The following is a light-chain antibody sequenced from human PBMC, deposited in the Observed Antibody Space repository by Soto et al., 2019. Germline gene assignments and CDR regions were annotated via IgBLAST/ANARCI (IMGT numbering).Light chain of an antibody. V-gene: IGKV1-27*01. CDR3: QKYNSAPLT. Sequence: DIQMTQSPSSLSASLGDRVTITCRASQGIGVYLAWFQQKPGNAPKLLIYAASTLQSGVPSRFSGSGSGTDFTLTISSLQPEDVATYNCQKYNSAPLTFGGGTKVEIK. J-gene: IGKJ4*01. CDR1: QGIGVY. CDR2: AAS.